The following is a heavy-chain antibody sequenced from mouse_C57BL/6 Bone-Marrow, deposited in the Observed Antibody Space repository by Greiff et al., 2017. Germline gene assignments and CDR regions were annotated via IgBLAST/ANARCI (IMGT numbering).Heavy chain of an antibody. CDR1: GFTFSSYG. J-gene: IGHJ1*03. D-gene: IGHD1-1*01. Sequence: EVHLVESGGDLVKPGGSLKLSCAASGFTFSSYGMSWVRQTPDKRLEWVATISRGGSYTYYPDSVKGRFTISRDNAKNTLYLQMSSLKSEDTAMYYCARRGHYYGSRNWYFDVWGTGTTVTVSS. V-gene: IGHV5-6*01. CDR2: ISRGGSYT. CDR3: ARRGHYYGSRNWYFDV.